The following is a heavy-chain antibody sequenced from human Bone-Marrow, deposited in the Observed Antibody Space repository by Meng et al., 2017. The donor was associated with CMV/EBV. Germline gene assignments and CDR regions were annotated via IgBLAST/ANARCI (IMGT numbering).Heavy chain of an antibody. V-gene: IGHV4-34*01. D-gene: IGHD3-10*01. J-gene: IGHJ4*02. CDR2: INHSGST. CDR1: GGSFSGYY. CDR3: ARGPKRVRGVVVLYYFDY. Sequence: GSLRLSCAVYGGSFSGYYWSWIRQPPGKGLEWIGEINHSGSTNYNPSLKSRVTTSVDTSKNQFSLKLSSVTAADTAVYYCARGPKRVRGVVVLYYFDYWGQGTLVTVSS.